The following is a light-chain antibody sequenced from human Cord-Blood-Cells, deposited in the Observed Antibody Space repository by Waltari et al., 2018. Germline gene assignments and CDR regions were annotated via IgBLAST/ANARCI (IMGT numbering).Light chain of an antibody. CDR3: QSYDSSLSGSVV. V-gene: IGLV1-40*01. CDR2: GNS. CDR1: SSNIGAGYD. J-gene: IGLJ2*01. Sequence: QSVLTQPPSVSGAPGQRVTISCTGSSSNIGAGYDVHWYQQLPGTAPKLLISGNSNRPSGVPDRFSGSKSGTSASLASTGLQAEDEADYYCQSYDSSLSGSVVCGGGTKLTVL.